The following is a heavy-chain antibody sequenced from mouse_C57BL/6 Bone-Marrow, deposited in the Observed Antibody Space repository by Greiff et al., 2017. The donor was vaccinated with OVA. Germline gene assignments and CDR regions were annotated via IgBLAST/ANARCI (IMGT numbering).Heavy chain of an antibody. CDR3: AREGGYYYGSRWYFDV. D-gene: IGHD1-1*01. CDR2: IYPGSGST. V-gene: IGHV1-55*01. CDR1: GYTFTSYW. Sequence: QVQLQHPGAELVKPGASVKMSCKASGYTFTSYWITWVKQRPGQGLEWIGDIYPGSGSTNYNEKFKSKATLTVDPSSSTAYMQLSSLTSEDSAVYYCAREGGYYYGSRWYFDVWGTGTTVTVSS. J-gene: IGHJ1*03.